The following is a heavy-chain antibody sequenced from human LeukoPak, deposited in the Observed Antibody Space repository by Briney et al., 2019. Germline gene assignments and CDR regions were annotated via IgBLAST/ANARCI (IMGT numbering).Heavy chain of an antibody. CDR3: ARGYCSGGSCYRYYYMDV. V-gene: IGHV1-69*05. J-gene: IGHJ6*03. D-gene: IGHD2-15*01. CDR2: IIPIFGTA. CDR1: GGTFSSYA. Sequence: ASVKVSCKASGGTFSSYAISWVRQAPGQGLEWMGGIIPIFGTANYAQKFQGRVTITTDESTSTAYMELSSLRSEDTAVYYCARGYCSGGSCYRYYYMDVWGKGTTVTVSS.